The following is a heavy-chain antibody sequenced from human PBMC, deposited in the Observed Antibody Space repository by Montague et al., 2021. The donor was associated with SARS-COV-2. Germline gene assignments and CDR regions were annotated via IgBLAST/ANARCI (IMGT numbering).Heavy chain of an antibody. D-gene: IGHD1-20*01. CDR3: ASDQGYNWNYYYYYGMDV. Sequence: SETLSLTCTVSGGSISSSSYYWGWIRQPLGKGLGWIGSIYYSGSTYYNPSLKRRVTISVDTSKNQFPLKLSSVTAADTAVYYCASDQGYNWNYYYYYGMDVWGQGTTVTVSS. CDR1: GGSISSSSYY. V-gene: IGHV4-39*06. CDR2: IYYSGST. J-gene: IGHJ6*02.